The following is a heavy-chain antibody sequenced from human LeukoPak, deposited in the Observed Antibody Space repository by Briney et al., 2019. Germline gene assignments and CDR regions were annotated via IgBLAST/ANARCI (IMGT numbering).Heavy chain of an antibody. J-gene: IGHJ4*02. CDR2: IYYSGST. CDR1: GGSISSYY. V-gene: IGHV4-59*12. CDR3: ARFPYYRPIDY. Sequence: SETLSLTCTVSGGSISSYYWSWIRQPPGKGLEWIGYIYYSGSTNYNPSLKSRVTISVDTSKNQFSLKLSSVTAADTAVYYCARFPYYRPIDYWGQGTLVTVSS. D-gene: IGHD1-14*01.